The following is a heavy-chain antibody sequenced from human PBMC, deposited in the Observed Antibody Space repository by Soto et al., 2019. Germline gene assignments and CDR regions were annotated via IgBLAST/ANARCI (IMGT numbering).Heavy chain of an antibody. CDR1: GFTVSSNY. V-gene: IGHV3-66*01. CDR3: ARSPMGATYFDY. CDR2: IYRDGST. Sequence: GGSLRLSCAASGFTVSSNYMTWVRQAPGKGLEWVSIIYRDGSTYYADSVKGRFTISRDNSKNTLFLQMNSLRAEDTAVYYCARSPMGATYFDYWGQGTLVTVSS. D-gene: IGHD1-26*01. J-gene: IGHJ4*02.